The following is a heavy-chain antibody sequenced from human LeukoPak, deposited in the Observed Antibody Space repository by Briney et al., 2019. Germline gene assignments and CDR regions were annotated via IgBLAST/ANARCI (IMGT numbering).Heavy chain of an antibody. V-gene: IGHV3-20*04. J-gene: IGHJ4*02. CDR3: AREILYDSIGYYQDY. Sequence: PGGSLRLSCAASGFIFDDYGMSWVRQAPGKGLEWVSGINWSGGSTGYADSVKGRFTISRDNAKNSLYLQMNSLRVEDTALYYCAREILYDSIGYYQDYWGQGTLVTVSS. CDR1: GFIFDDYG. CDR2: INWSGGST. D-gene: IGHD3-22*01.